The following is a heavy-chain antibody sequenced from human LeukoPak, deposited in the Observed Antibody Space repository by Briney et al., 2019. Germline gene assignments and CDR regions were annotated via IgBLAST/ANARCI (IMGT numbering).Heavy chain of an antibody. V-gene: IGHV1-46*01. CDR3: ARDNSVGDIAWWFDP. Sequence: ASVTASCKASGYSFTSHYMHWVRQAPGQGLEWMGLINPSGSSTLYAQKFQGRVTMTRDMSTTTDYMELSSLRSEDTAVYYCARDNSVGDIAWWFDPWGQGTLVTVSS. J-gene: IGHJ5*02. D-gene: IGHD3-16*02. CDR2: INPSGSST. CDR1: GYSFTSHY.